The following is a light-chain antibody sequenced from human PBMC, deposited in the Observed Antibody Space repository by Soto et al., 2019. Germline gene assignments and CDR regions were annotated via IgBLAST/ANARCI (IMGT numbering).Light chain of an antibody. V-gene: IGLV1-40*01. CDR1: SSNIGAGYD. Sequence: QAVVTQPPSVSGAPGQRVTISCTGSSSNIGAGYDVHWYQQLPGTAPKLLVHGSNNRPSGVPDRFSGSKSGTSASLAITGLQAEDEADYYCQSYDSSLSGWVFGGGTQLTVL. CDR3: QSYDSSLSGWV. CDR2: GSN. J-gene: IGLJ3*02.